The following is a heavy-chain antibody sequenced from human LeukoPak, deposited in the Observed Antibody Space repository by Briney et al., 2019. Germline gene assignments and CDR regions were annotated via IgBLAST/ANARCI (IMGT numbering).Heavy chain of an antibody. D-gene: IGHD3-10*01. V-gene: IGHV3-48*03. CDR2: ISHTGSTI. J-gene: IGHJ3*02. Sequence: GGSLRLSCAASGFTFSSYEMDWVRQAPGKGLEWVSYISHTGSTIYYAESVKGRFTISRDNAKNSLYLQMNSLRAEDTAVYYCVRDKRFGDVRIRAFDTWGQGTMVTVSS. CDR1: GFTFSSYE. CDR3: VRDKRFGDVRIRAFDT.